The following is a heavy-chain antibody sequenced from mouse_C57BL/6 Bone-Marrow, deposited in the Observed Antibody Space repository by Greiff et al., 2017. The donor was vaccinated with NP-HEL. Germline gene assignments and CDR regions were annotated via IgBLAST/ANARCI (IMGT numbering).Heavy chain of an antibody. D-gene: IGHD1-1*01. Sequence: EVQLQQSGAELVKPGASVKLSCTASGFNFKDYYMHWVKQRPEQGLEWIGRIDPEDGATKYAQKFKGKATITADKSSNTPYLQLSSLTSEDTAVYYCARFYYGSRAWFADWGQGTLVTVSA. CDR2: IDPEDGAT. CDR1: GFNFKDYY. CDR3: ARFYYGSRAWFAD. J-gene: IGHJ3*01. V-gene: IGHV14-2*01.